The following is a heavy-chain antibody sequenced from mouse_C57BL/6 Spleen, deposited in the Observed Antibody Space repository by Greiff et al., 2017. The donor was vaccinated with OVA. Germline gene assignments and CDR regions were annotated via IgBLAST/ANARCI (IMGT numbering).Heavy chain of an antibody. CDR3: ARSLTGTYFDY. D-gene: IGHD4-1*01. CDR2: IYPGDGDT. J-gene: IGHJ2*01. V-gene: IGHV1-80*01. Sequence: QVQLQQSGAELVKPGASVKISCKASGYAFSSYWMNWVKQRPGKGLEWIGQIYPGDGDTNYNGKFKGKATLTADKSSSTAYMQLSSLTSEDSAVYFCARSLTGTYFDYWGQGTTLTVSS. CDR1: GYAFSSYW.